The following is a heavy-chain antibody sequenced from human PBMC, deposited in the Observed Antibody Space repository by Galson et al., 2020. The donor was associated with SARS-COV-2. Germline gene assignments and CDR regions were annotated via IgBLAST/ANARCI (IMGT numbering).Heavy chain of an antibody. CDR1: GFTFSSYS. Sequence: GGSLRLSCAASGFTFSSYSMNWVRQAPGKGLEWVSSISSSSSYIYYADSVKGRFTISRDNAKNSLYLQMNSLRAEDTAVYYCARDHPGASNSFDYWGQGTLVTVSS. V-gene: IGHV3-21*01. J-gene: IGHJ4*02. D-gene: IGHD4-4*01. CDR2: ISSSSSYI. CDR3: ARDHPGASNSFDY.